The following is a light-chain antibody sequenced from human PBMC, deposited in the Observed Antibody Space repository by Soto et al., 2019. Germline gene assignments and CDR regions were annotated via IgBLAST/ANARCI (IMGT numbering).Light chain of an antibody. CDR3: QHTRT. J-gene: IGKJ1*01. CDR1: QNINNW. V-gene: IGKV1-5*01. Sequence: DFPMTQSPSTLSASVGDRVTITCRASQNINNWVARYQQKPGKAPKFLIYDASTLQRGVPSRFSGSGFGTEFSLTISSLQPDDFGSYYCQHTRTFGQGTKVEIK. CDR2: DAS.